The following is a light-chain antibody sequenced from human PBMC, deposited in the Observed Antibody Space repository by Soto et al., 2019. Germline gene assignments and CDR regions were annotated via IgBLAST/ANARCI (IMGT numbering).Light chain of an antibody. CDR1: HNIERG. J-gene: IGKJ4*02. CDR3: PHFGNSST. Sequence: QMTQSPSTLSASVGDRVIITCRPSHNIERGMAWYQQKPGRAPSLLLFDATTLHSLVPSRFSGGGSGIEFTPTTNGLQGDGFATYYCPHFGNSSTLGRGTKVDI. CDR2: DAT. V-gene: IGKV1-5*01.